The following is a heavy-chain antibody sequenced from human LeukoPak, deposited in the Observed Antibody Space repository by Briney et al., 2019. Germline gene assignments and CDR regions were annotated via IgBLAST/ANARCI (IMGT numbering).Heavy chain of an antibody. CDR2: ISGSGVNT. Sequence: GGSLRLSCAASGHTLKHYAMHWVRQAPGKGLEWVSIISGSGVNTYYADSVKGRFTFSRDNSKNTLFLQMNTLRAEDTAIYFCAKGGEVSGMSHIDLWGQGTLVTASS. CDR3: AKGGEVSGMSHIDL. J-gene: IGHJ5*02. D-gene: IGHD6-19*01. V-gene: IGHV3-23*01. CDR1: GHTLKHYA.